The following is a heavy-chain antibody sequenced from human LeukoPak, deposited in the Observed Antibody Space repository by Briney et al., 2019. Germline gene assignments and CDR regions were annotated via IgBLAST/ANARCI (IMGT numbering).Heavy chain of an antibody. CDR1: GFTFSSYA. V-gene: IGHV3-23*01. CDR2: ISGSGSST. CDR3: AKCFYGDYVFDY. Sequence: PGGSLRLSCAASGFTFSSYAMSWVRQAPGKGLEWVSAISGSGSSTYYADSVKGRFTVSRDNSKNTLYLQMNSLRAEDTAVYYCAKCFYGDYVFDYWGQGTLVTVSS. J-gene: IGHJ4*02. D-gene: IGHD4-17*01.